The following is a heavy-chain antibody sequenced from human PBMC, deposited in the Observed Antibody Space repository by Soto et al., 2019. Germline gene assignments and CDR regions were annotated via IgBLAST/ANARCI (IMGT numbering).Heavy chain of an antibody. Sequence: GGSLRLSCAASGFTVSSNYMSWVRQAPGKGLEWVSVIYSGGSTYYADSVKGRFTISRDNSKNTLYLQMNSLRAEDTAVYYCAATMLAAAGDYWGQGTLVTVSS. D-gene: IGHD6-13*01. V-gene: IGHV3-53*01. CDR2: IYSGGST. J-gene: IGHJ4*02. CDR1: GFTVSSNY. CDR3: AATMLAAAGDY.